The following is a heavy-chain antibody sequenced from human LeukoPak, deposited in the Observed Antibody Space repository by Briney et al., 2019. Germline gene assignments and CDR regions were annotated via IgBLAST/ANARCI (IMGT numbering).Heavy chain of an antibody. CDR2: IYHSGST. D-gene: IGHD6-6*01. CDR1: GGSISSYY. Sequence: SETLSLTCTVSGGSISSYYWSWIRQPPGKGLEWIGYIYHSGSTNYNPSLKSRVTISVDTSKNQISLKLTSVTAADTAVYYCARHVLAARRYFDYRGQGTLVTVSS. V-gene: IGHV4-59*08. CDR3: ARHVLAARRYFDY. J-gene: IGHJ4*02.